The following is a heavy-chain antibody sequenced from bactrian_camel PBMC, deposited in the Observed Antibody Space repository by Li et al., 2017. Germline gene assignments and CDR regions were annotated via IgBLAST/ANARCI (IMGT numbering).Heavy chain of an antibody. V-gene: IGHV3S53*01. J-gene: IGHJ4*01. CDR2: IVSGRGE. CDR3: AVDPACTTITGRVSGMPVGDSSRAD. D-gene: IGHD2*01. Sequence: QVQLVESGGGSVQAGGSLRLSCLATGNTIGWQFHCMAWFRQAPGKAREGVTAIVSGRGERYADSVKGRFTISKDNAKTTLFLQMEDLRPEDSGLYTCAVDPACTTITGRVSGMPVGDSSRADWGPGTQVTVS. CDR1: GNTIGWQFHC.